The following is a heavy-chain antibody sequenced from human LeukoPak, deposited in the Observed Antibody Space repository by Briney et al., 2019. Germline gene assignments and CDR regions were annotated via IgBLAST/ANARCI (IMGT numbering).Heavy chain of an antibody. CDR1: GVSISGSNW. CDR3: ARDPYYFSSHGPPAAH. D-gene: IGHD2-2*01. J-gene: IGHJ4*02. V-gene: IGHV4-4*02. Sequence: PSETLSLTCAVSGVSISGSNWWSWVRQSPGKGLEWIGNIYHNGNTNYNPSLKSRVIISVDRSNNQFSLRLTSVTAADSAIYYCARDPYYFSSHGPPAAHWGRGTLVTVSS. CDR2: IYHNGNT.